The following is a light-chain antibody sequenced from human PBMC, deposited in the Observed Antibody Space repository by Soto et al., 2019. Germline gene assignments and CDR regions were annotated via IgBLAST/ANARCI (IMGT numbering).Light chain of an antibody. CDR2: GAS. V-gene: IGKV3-20*01. CDR1: QSVSSNY. J-gene: IGKJ1*01. CDR3: QQYVSSTWT. Sequence: EIVLTQSPGTLSLSPGERATLSCRASQSVSSNYLAWYQQKPGQAPRLLIYGASSRATGIPDRFSGSGSGTDFTLTISRLEPEDFAVYYCQQYVSSTWTFGQGTKVEIK.